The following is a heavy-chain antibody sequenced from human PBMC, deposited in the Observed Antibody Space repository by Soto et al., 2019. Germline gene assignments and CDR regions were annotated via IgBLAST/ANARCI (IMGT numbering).Heavy chain of an antibody. J-gene: IGHJ4*02. V-gene: IGHV1-3*01. D-gene: IGHD1-26*01. CDR2: INAGNGNT. CDR1: GYTFTSYA. CDR3: ARGASPLIDY. Sequence: QVQLVQSGAEVKKPGASVKVSCKASGYTFTSYAIPWVRQAPGQRLEWMGGINAGNGNTKYSQKFQGRVTITRDTSASTAYMEVSSLRSEDTAVYYCARGASPLIDYWGQGTLVTVSS.